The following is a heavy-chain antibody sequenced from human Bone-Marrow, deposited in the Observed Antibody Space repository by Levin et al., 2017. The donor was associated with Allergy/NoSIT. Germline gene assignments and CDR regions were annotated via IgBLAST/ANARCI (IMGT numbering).Heavy chain of an antibody. J-gene: IGHJ4*02. V-gene: IGHV3-30-3*01. CDR3: ARDYGVQDPETHVLLWFGEPENPSNY. D-gene: IGHD3-10*01. Sequence: GGSLRLSCAASGFTFSSYAMHWVRQAPGKGLEWVAVISYDGSNKYYADSVKGRFTISRDNSKNTLYLQMNSLRAEDTAVYYCARDYGVQDPETHVLLWFGEPENPSNYWGQGTLVTVSS. CDR1: GFTFSSYA. CDR2: ISYDGSNK.